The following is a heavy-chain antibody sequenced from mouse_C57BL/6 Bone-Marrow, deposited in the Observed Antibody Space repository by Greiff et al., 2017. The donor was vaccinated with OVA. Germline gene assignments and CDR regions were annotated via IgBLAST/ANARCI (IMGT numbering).Heavy chain of an antibody. CDR3: ARDRAITTVVATDFDY. V-gene: IGHV5-4*01. D-gene: IGHD1-1*01. CDR1: GFTFSSYA. CDR2: ISDGGSYT. Sequence: EVKLQESGGGLVKPGGSLKLSCAASGFTFSSYAMSWVRQTPEKRLEWVATISDGGSYTYYPDNVKGRFTISRDNAKNNLYLQMSHLKSEVTAMYYCARDRAITTVVATDFDYWGQGTTLTVSS. J-gene: IGHJ2*01.